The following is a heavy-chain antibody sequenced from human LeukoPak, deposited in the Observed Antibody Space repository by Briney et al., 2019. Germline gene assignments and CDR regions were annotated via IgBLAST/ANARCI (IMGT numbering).Heavy chain of an antibody. CDR3: ASSGGFDWLSGLYYFDY. CDR1: GGTFSSYA. CDR2: IIPIFGTA. J-gene: IGHJ4*02. V-gene: IGHV1-69*01. D-gene: IGHD3-9*01. Sequence: SVKVSCKASGGTFSSYAISWVRQAPGQGLEWVGGIIPIFGTANYAQKFQGRVTITADESTSTAYMELSSLRSEDTAVYYCASSGGFDWLSGLYYFDYWGQGTLVTVSS.